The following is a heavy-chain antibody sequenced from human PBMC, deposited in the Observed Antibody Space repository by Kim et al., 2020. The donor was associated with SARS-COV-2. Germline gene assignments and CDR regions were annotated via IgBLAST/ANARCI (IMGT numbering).Heavy chain of an antibody. V-gene: IGHV3-30*04. CDR3: ARDFEGIVVVPAAMSTKYYYYGMDV. D-gene: IGHD2-2*01. CDR2: ISYDGSNK. J-gene: IGHJ6*02. CDR1: GFTFSSYA. Sequence: GGSLRLSCAASGFTFSSYAMHWVRQAPGKGLEWVAVISYDGSNKYYADSVKGRFTISRDNSKNTLYLQMNSLRAEDTAVYYCARDFEGIVVVPAAMSTKYYYYGMDVWGQGTTVTVSS.